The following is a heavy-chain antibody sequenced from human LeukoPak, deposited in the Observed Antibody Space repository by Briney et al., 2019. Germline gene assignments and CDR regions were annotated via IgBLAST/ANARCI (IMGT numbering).Heavy chain of an antibody. CDR1: GYTFTSYG. V-gene: IGHV1-18*01. D-gene: IGHD6-19*01. Sequence: ASVKVSCKASGYTFTSYGVSWVRQAPGQGLEWLGWISAYNGNTYYVQKLQGRVTMTTDTSTSTAYMELRSLRSDDTAAYYCARDLSSSPHYFDYWGQGTLVTVSS. J-gene: IGHJ4*02. CDR2: ISAYNGNT. CDR3: ARDLSSSPHYFDY.